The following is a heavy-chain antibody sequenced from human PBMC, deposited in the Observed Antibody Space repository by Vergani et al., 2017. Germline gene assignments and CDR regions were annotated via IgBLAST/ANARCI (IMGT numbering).Heavy chain of an antibody. Sequence: QVQLQESGPGLVKPSETLSLTCTVSGGSISSYYWSWIRQPAGKGLEWIGRIYTSGSTNYNPSLKSRVTMSVDTSKNQFSLKLSSVTAADTAVYYCAKDPSAYGSGSYFYYWGQGTLVTVSS. J-gene: IGHJ4*02. V-gene: IGHV4-4*07. CDR1: GGSISSYY. CDR2: IYTSGST. D-gene: IGHD3-10*01. CDR3: AKDPSAYGSGSYFYY.